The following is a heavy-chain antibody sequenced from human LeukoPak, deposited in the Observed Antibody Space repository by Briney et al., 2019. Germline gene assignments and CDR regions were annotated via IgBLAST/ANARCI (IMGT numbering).Heavy chain of an antibody. CDR3: ARGSCSSGSCYKALNS. Sequence: PGGSLRLSCAASGFTFNNYDMHWVRQATGKGLEWVSAIHTAGDTHYSGSVKGRFTISRENAKNSLFLQMNNLRAGDTAVYYCARGSCSSGSCYKALNSWGQGTLVTVSS. CDR2: IHTAGDT. CDR1: GFTFNNYD. V-gene: IGHV3-13*04. J-gene: IGHJ4*02. D-gene: IGHD2-2*02.